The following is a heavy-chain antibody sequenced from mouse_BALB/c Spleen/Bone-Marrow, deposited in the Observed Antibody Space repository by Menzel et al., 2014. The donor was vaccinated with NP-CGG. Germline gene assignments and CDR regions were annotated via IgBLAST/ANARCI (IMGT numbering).Heavy chain of an antibody. CDR1: GYTFTDYY. CDR3: ARGTRATYY. Sequence: EVQLQQSGPELVKPGASVKMSCKASGYTFTDYYMKWVKQNHGKSLEWIGDINPNNGDTFYNQKFKAKATLTVDTSSSTAYLQVNSLTSEDSAVYYCARGTRATYYWGQGTLVNVPA. D-gene: IGHD3-1*01. CDR2: INPNNGDT. J-gene: IGHJ3*01. V-gene: IGHV1-26*01.